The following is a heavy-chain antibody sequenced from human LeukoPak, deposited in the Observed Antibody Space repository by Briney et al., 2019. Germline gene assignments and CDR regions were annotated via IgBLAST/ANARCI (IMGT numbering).Heavy chain of an antibody. CDR1: GFTFSSYG. Sequence: PGGSLRLSCAASGFTFSSYGMHWVRQAPGKGLEWVAGIWYDGSNTYYADSVKGRITISRDNSKNTLYLQMNSLRADDTAVYYCARDPEYSSSGIDYWGQGTLVTVSS. V-gene: IGHV3-33*01. D-gene: IGHD6-13*01. J-gene: IGHJ4*02. CDR2: IWYDGSNT. CDR3: ARDPEYSSSGIDY.